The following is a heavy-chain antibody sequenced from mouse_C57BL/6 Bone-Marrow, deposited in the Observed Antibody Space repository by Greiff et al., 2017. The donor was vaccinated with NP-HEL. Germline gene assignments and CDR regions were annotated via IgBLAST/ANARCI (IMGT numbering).Heavy chain of an antibody. Sequence: QVQLQQSGPELVKPGASVKISCKASGYAFSSSWMNWVKQRPGKGLEWIGRIYPGDGDTNYTGKFKGKATLTADKSSSTAYMQLSSLTSEDSAVYFCARCYSSGYFYYAMDYWGQGTSVTVSS. CDR2: IYPGDGDT. CDR1: GYAFSSSW. D-gene: IGHD3-2*02. V-gene: IGHV1-82*01. J-gene: IGHJ4*01. CDR3: ARCYSSGYFYYAMDY.